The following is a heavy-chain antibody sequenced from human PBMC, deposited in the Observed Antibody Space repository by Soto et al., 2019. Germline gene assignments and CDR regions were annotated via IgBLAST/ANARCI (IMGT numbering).Heavy chain of an antibody. CDR2: IYYSGST. CDR3: ASLEWGIVKDAKRLN. Sequence: PSETLSLTCTVSVVSISSSSYYWGWIRQPPGKGLEWIGSIYYSGSTYYNPSLKSRVTISVDTSKNQFSLKLSSVTAADTAVYYCASLEWGIVKDAKRLNWGQRTLVTVSS. CDR1: VVSISSSSYY. J-gene: IGHJ4*02. V-gene: IGHV4-39*01. D-gene: IGHD3-16*01.